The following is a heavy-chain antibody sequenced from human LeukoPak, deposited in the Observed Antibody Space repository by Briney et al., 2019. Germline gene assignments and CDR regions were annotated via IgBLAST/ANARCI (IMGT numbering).Heavy chain of an antibody. Sequence: GGSLRLSCAASGFTFSRYGMHWVRQAPGKGLEWVAFIRYDGSNKYYADSVKGRFTISRDNSKNTLYLQMNSLRAEDTAVYYCAKVVDYDILTGYYLSGAFDIWGQGTMVTVSS. CDR2: IRYDGSNK. CDR3: AKVVDYDILTGYYLSGAFDI. J-gene: IGHJ3*02. D-gene: IGHD3-9*01. V-gene: IGHV3-30*02. CDR1: GFTFSRYG.